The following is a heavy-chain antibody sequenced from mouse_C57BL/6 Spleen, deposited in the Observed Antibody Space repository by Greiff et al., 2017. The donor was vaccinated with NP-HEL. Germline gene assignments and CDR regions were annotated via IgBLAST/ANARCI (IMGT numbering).Heavy chain of an antibody. J-gene: IGHJ4*01. CDR1: GYSFTGYY. Sequence: EVQLQQSGPELVKPGASVKISCKASGYSFTGYYMNWVKQSPEKSLEWIGEINPSTGGTTYNQKFKAKATLTVDKSSSTAYMQLKSLTSEDSAVYYCARWDIYYGNYDDYYYAMDYWGQGTSVTVSS. CDR3: ARWDIYYGNYDDYYYAMDY. D-gene: IGHD2-1*01. V-gene: IGHV1-42*01. CDR2: INPSTGGT.